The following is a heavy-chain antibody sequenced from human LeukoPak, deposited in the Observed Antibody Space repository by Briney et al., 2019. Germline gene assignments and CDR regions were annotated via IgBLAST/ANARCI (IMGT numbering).Heavy chain of an antibody. D-gene: IGHD5-18*01. CDR2: TSGYNAHT. Sequence: ASVTLSCKSSGYTFTSSGISWVRQAPGQGLEHMGCTSGYNAHTNYVQKPQGRVTMTTDTSTSTAYMDLTNLRSDDTAVYYATTDGYRSASASWGQGTLVTVSS. J-gene: IGHJ5*02. V-gene: IGHV1-18*01. CDR3: TTDGYRSASAS. CDR1: GYTFTSSG.